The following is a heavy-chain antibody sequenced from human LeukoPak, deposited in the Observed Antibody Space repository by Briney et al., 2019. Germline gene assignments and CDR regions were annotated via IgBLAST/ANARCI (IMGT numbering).Heavy chain of an antibody. CDR3: ARHGIAAAVYRWFDP. J-gene: IGHJ5*02. CDR1: GGSFSGYY. Sequence: PSETLSLTCAVYGGSFSGYYWSWIRQPPGKGLEWIGEINHSGSTNYNPSLKSRVTISVDTSKNQFSLKLSSVTAADTAVYYCARHGIAAAVYRWFDPWGQGTLVTVSS. V-gene: IGHV4-34*01. CDR2: INHSGST. D-gene: IGHD6-13*01.